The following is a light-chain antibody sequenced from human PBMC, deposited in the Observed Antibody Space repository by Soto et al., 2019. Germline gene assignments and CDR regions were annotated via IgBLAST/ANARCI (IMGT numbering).Light chain of an antibody. V-gene: IGKV1-13*02. CDR2: ESS. Sequence: AIQLTQSPSSLSASVGDRVTITCRASQGISTLLAWYQQKPGKAPKVLIYESSLLQSGVPSRFSGSGSGTDFTLTISSQQPEDFATYYCQHFKSFPITFGQGTRLEIK. CDR3: QHFKSFPIT. CDR1: QGISTL. J-gene: IGKJ5*01.